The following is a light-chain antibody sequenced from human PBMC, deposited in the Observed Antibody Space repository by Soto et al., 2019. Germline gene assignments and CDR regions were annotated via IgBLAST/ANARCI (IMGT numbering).Light chain of an antibody. J-gene: IGKJ1*01. CDR2: AAS. Sequence: DIQMTQSPSTLSASVGDRVTITCRASQSISSWLAWYQQKPGKAPKLLIYAASTLQSGVPSRFSGSGSGTEFTLTISSLQPEDFATYYCQQSYSTRWTFGQGTKVDIK. CDR3: QQSYSTRWT. V-gene: IGKV1-5*01. CDR1: QSISSW.